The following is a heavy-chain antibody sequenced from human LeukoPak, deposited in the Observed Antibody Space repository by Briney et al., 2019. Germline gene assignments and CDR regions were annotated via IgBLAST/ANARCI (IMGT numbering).Heavy chain of an antibody. CDR1: GYTFTSYY. CDR2: INPSGGST. J-gene: IGHJ4*02. V-gene: IGHV1-46*01. D-gene: IGHD3-3*01. Sequence: ASVKVSYKASGYTFTSYYMHWVRQAPGQGLEWMGLINPSGGSTSYAQKFQGRVTMTRDTSTSTVYMELSSLRSEDTAVYYCARDGSGEIDYWGQGTLVTVSS. CDR3: ARDGSGEIDY.